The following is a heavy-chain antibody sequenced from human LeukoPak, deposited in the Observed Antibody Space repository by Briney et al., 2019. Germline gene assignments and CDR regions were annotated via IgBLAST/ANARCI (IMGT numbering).Heavy chain of an antibody. CDR3: ARGLIAAAGTPWFDP. CDR1: GGSFSGYY. V-gene: IGHV4-34*01. Sequence: PSETLSLTCAVYGGSFSGYYWSWIRQPPGKGLEWIGEINHSGSTNYNPSLKSRVTISVGTSKNQFSLKLSSVTAADTAVYYCARGLIAAAGTPWFDPWGQGTLVTVSS. CDR2: INHSGST. D-gene: IGHD6-13*01. J-gene: IGHJ5*02.